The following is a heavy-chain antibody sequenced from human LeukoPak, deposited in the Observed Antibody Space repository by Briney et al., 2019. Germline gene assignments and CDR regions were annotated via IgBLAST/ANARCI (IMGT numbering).Heavy chain of an antibody. V-gene: IGHV3-23*01. CDR1: GLTFRSYA. CDR2: ISGSGGST. D-gene: IGHD5-18*01. J-gene: IGHJ6*03. CDR3: AKDLRGDTAMVLGYYYYYMDV. Sequence: GGSLRLSCAASGLTFRSYAMNWVRQAPGKGLEWVSAISGSGGSTYYADSVKGRFTISRDNSKNTLYLQMNSLRFEDTAVYYCAKDLRGDTAMVLGYYYYYMDVWGKGTTVTISS.